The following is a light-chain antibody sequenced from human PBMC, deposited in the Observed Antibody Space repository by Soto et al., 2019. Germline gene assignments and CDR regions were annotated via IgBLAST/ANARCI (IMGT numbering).Light chain of an antibody. Sequence: EVVLTQSPATLSLSPGERATLSCRASQSVSNYLSWYQQKPGLAPRLLMYGAFNRATGIPARFSGSGSGTDFTLTISSLEPEDSAIYYCQQRNIWPPVTFGQGTRLEIK. CDR3: QQRNIWPPVT. CDR1: QSVSNY. CDR2: GAF. V-gene: IGKV3-11*01. J-gene: IGKJ5*01.